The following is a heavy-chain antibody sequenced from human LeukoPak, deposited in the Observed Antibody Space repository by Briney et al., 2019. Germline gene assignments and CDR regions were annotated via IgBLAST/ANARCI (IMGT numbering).Heavy chain of an antibody. Sequence: ASVKVSRKASGYTFTGYYMHWVRQAPGQGLEWMGIINPSGGSTSYAQKFQGRVTMTRDTSTSTVYMELSSLRSEDTAVYYCARGPAMDEEYYYDSSGYYYVFGFDYWGQGTLVTVSS. D-gene: IGHD3-22*01. CDR1: GYTFTGYY. J-gene: IGHJ4*02. V-gene: IGHV1-46*01. CDR3: ARGPAMDEEYYYDSSGYYYVFGFDY. CDR2: INPSGGST.